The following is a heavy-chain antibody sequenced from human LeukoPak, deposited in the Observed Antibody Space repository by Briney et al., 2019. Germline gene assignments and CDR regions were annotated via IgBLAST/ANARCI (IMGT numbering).Heavy chain of an antibody. CDR2: FYHGGST. CDR1: GGSISTYF. Sequence: SETLSLTCTVSGGSISTYFWSWIRQPPGKGLEWIGTFYHGGSTYYNPSLKSRVTISVDTSKNQFSLRLSSVTAADTAVYYCARSSRSWSTFDNWGQGTLVTVSS. V-gene: IGHV4-59*08. D-gene: IGHD2-2*01. J-gene: IGHJ4*02. CDR3: ARSSRSWSTFDN.